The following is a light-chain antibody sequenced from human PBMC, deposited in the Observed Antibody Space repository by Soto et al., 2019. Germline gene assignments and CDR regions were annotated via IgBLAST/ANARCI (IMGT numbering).Light chain of an antibody. Sequence: EIQMTQSPSTLSASVGDRVTITCRASQSISSWLAWYQQKPGKAPNLLIYKASSLESGVPSRFSGSGSGTEFTLTISSLQPDDFATYYFQQYNSYPWTFGHGTNVEIK. J-gene: IGKJ1*01. CDR2: KAS. CDR3: QQYNSYPWT. V-gene: IGKV1-5*03. CDR1: QSISSW.